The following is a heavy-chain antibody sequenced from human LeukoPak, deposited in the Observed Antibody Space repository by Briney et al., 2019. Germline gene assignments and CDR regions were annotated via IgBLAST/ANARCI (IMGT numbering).Heavy chain of an antibody. J-gene: IGHJ4*02. D-gene: IGHD2-15*01. CDR1: GYTFTSYG. CDR2: ISAYNGNT. Sequence: GASVKVSCKASGYTFTSYGISWVRQAPGQGLEWMGWISAYNGNTNYAQKLQGRVTMTTDTSTSTAYMELRSLRSDDTAVYYCARDLIYCSGGSCSPPGYWGQGTLVTVSS. V-gene: IGHV1-18*01. CDR3: ARDLIYCSGGSCSPPGY.